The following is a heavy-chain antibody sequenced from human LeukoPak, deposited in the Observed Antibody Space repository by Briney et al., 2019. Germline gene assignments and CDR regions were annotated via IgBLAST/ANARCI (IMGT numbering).Heavy chain of an antibody. CDR3: ARDRLVDSNSPYYFDY. D-gene: IGHD4-11*01. CDR2: ISPYSDNR. CDR1: GYPFTNYG. J-gene: IGHJ4*02. V-gene: IGHV1-18*01. Sequence: ASVKVSCKASGYPFTNYGITWVRQAPGQGLEWIGWISPYSDNRDYAQNLQDRVTLTTDTSTNTAYMELRSLRSDDTAVYYCARDRLVDSNSPYYFDYWGQGTLVTVSS.